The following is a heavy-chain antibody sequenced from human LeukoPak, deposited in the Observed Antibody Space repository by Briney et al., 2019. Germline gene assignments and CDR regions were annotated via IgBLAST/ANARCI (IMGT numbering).Heavy chain of an antibody. CDR2: IRYDGSNK. CDR3: ARDVDYANPRHDY. D-gene: IGHD4/OR15-4a*01. Sequence: GGPLRLSCAASGFTFSSYGMHWVRQAPGKGLEWVAFIRYDGSNKYYADSVKGRFTITRDNAKNSVYLQMNSLRAEDTAVYYCARDVDYANPRHDYWGQGTLVTVSS. CDR1: GFTFSSYG. J-gene: IGHJ4*02. V-gene: IGHV3-30*02.